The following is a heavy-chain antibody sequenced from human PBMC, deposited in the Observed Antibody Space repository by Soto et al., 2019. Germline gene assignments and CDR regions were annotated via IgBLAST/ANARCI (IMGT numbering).Heavy chain of an antibody. CDR2: ISSSSSYI. CDR1: GFKFSSYS. D-gene: IGHD3-16*01. V-gene: IGHV3-21*01. Sequence: PGGSLRHPCAASGFKFSSYSMNRIRQETGKGLEWVSSISSSSSYIYYADSVKGRFTISRDNAKNSLYLQMNSLRAEDTAVYYCARDWGYYYYGMDVWGQGTTVTVSS. J-gene: IGHJ6*02. CDR3: ARDWGYYYYGMDV.